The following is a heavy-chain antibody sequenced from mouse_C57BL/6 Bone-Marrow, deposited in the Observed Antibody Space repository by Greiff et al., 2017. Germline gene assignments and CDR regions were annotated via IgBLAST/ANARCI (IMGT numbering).Heavy chain of an antibody. J-gene: IGHJ2*01. CDR3: THDGYYGDY. D-gene: IGHD2-3*01. V-gene: IGHV14-4*01. CDR1: GFNIKDDY. Sequence: EVKLMESGAELVRPGASVKLSCTASGFNIKDDYMHWVKQRPEQGLEWIGWIDPENGDTEYASKFQGKATITADTSSNTAYLQLSSLTSEDTAVYYCTHDGYYGDYWGQGTTLTVSS. CDR2: IDPENGDT.